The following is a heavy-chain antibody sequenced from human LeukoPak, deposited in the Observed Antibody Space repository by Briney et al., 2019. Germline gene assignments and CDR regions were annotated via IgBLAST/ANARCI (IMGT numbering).Heavy chain of an antibody. J-gene: IGHJ5*02. CDR3: ARHAGSGVVDP. D-gene: IGHD2-15*01. Sequence: PSETLSLTCTVSVGSISSSNYYWGGIRQPPEKGLEWIGSIYYSGSTFYNPSLKSRVTIFVDTSKNQLSLKLSSVTAADPAVYYCARHAGSGVVDPWGQGTLVTVSS. CDR2: IYYSGST. V-gene: IGHV4-39*01. CDR1: VGSISSSNYY.